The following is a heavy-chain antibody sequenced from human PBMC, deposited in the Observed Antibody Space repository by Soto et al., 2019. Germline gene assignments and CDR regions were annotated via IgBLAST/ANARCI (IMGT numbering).Heavy chain of an antibody. J-gene: IGHJ6*02. D-gene: IGHD3-3*01. CDR3: ARGSPGSDFWSGYYRAHYYYYGMDV. CDR2: IYYSGST. Sequence: PSETLSLTCTVSGGSISSYYWSWIRQPPGKGLEWIGYIYYSGSTNYNPSLKSRVTISVDTSKNQFSLKLSSVTAADTAVYYCARGSPGSDFWSGYYRAHYYYYGMDVWGQGTTVTVSS. V-gene: IGHV4-59*01. CDR1: GGSISSYY.